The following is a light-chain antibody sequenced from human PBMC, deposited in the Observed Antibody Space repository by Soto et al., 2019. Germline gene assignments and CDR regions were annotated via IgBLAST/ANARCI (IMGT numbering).Light chain of an antibody. CDR3: QQRFSWPPT. Sequence: EIGLTQSPATLSLSPGERATLSCRASQSISRYLAWSQQKPGQAPRLVIHDTSTRATGVPDTFSGSGSGTEFTLTISSLEPEDFATYYCQQRFSWPPTFGGGTHIEIK. CDR2: DTS. J-gene: IGKJ4*01. V-gene: IGKV3-11*01. CDR1: QSISRY.